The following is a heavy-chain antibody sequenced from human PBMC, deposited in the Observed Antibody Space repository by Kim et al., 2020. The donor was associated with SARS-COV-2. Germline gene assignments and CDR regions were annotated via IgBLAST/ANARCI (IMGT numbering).Heavy chain of an antibody. Sequence: GGSLRLSCAASGFAFSSYVMSWVRQAPGKGLEWVATISVNDDSTYYADSVKGRFTISRDNSKNTRYVQMNSLIAEDTAVYYCAKLVNYWGQGTLVTVSS. V-gene: IGHV3-23*01. CDR2: ISVNDDST. J-gene: IGHJ4*02. D-gene: IGHD2-8*02. CDR3: AKLVNY. CDR1: GFAFSSYV.